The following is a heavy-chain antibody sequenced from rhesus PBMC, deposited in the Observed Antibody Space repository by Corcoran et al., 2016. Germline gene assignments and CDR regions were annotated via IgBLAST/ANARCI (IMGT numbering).Heavy chain of an antibody. CDR3: ATQRVQFGWGLDS. V-gene: IGHV3-110*02. D-gene: IGHD5-24*01. CDR1: GFTFSDHY. Sequence: EVQLVESGGGLVQPGGSLRLSCAASGFTFSDHYMDWVRQAPGKGLEWVSSISSGSGSTTLYPASVQGRFTISRDNAKNTVYLQRNSLRAEDTAVYYCATQRVQFGWGLDSWGQGVVVTVSS. J-gene: IGHJ6*01. CDR2: ISSGSGSTT.